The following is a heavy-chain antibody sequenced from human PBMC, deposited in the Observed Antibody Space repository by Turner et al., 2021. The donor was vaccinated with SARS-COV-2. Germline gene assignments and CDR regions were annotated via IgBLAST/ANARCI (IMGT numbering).Heavy chain of an antibody. CDR2: IWYDGSNK. J-gene: IGHJ4*02. V-gene: IGHV3-33*06. CDR3: AKAGFGYSSGWGYFDY. Sequence: QVQLVASGGGVVQPRRSSSLPCAASGCTFSRYGMHWVRQAPGKGLGWVAVIWYDGSNKYYADSVKGRFTISRDNSKNTLYLQMNSLRAEDTAVYYCAKAGFGYSSGWGYFDYWGQGTLVTVSS. CDR1: GCTFSRYG. D-gene: IGHD6-19*01.